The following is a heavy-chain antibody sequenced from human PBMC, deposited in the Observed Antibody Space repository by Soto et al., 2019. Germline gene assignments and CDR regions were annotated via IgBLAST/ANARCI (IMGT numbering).Heavy chain of an antibody. V-gene: IGHV3-21*01. Sequence: GGSLRLSCAPSGFTFSPYTMNWVRQAPGKGLEWVSSISSGGNIYYADSVKGRFTISRDHSLYLQMNSLRAEDTAVYYCARQYAWEYQAYSFYTMDVWGQGTTVTVSS. D-gene: IGHD2-2*01. J-gene: IGHJ6*02. CDR2: ISSGGNI. CDR3: ARQYAWEYQAYSFYTMDV. CDR1: GFTFSPYT.